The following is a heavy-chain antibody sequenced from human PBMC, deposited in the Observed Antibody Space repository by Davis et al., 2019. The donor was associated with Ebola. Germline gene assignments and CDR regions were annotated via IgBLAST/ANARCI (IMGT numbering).Heavy chain of an antibody. CDR3: ARGSSKAYYYYGMDV. D-gene: IGHD6-6*01. Sequence: AASVKVSCKASGYTFTSYAMHWVCQAPGQRLEWMGGINAGNGNTKYSQKFQGRVTITRDTSASTAYMELSSLRSEDTAVYYCARGSSKAYYYYGMDVWGQGATVTVSS. J-gene: IGHJ6*02. CDR1: GYTFTSYA. V-gene: IGHV1-3*01. CDR2: INAGNGNT.